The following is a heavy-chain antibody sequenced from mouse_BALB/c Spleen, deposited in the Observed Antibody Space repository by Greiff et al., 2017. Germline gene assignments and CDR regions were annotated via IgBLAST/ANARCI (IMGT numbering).Heavy chain of an antibody. J-gene: IGHJ2*01. V-gene: IGHV1-4*01. CDR1: GYTFTSYW. CDR3: ASSYDGDYLSYFDY. CDR2: INPSTGYT. D-gene: IGHD2-3*01. Sequence: QVQLQQSGAELVRPGPSVKMSCKASGYTFTSYWMHWVKQRPGQGLEWIGYINPSTGYTEYNQKFKDKATLTADKSSSTAYMQLSSLTSEDSAVYYCASSYDGDYLSYFDYWGQGTTLTVSS.